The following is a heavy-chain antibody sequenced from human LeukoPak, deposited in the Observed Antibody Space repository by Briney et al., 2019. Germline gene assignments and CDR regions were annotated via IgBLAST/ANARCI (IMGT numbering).Heavy chain of an antibody. CDR2: INPNSGGT. Sequence: GASVKVSCKASGYTFTGYYMHWVRQAPGQGLEWMGWINPNSGGTNYAQKFQGRVTMTRDTSISTAYMELSRLRSDGTAVYYCARAPYGVVTHDAFDTWGQGTMVTVSS. J-gene: IGHJ3*02. D-gene: IGHD4-23*01. V-gene: IGHV1-2*02. CDR3: ARAPYGVVTHDAFDT. CDR1: GYTFTGYY.